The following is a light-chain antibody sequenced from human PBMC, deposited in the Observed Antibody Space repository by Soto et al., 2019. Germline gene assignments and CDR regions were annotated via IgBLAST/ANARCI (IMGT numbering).Light chain of an antibody. J-gene: IGKJ1*01. CDR2: GAS. Sequence: EIVMTQSPATLSVSPGERATLSCRASQSVGSNLAWYQQKPGQAPRLLIYGASTRATGIPARFSGSESGTDFTLTISSLEPEDFAVYYCQQYVSSPRTFGQGTKVDI. CDR3: QQYVSSPRT. CDR1: QSVGSN. V-gene: IGKV3-15*01.